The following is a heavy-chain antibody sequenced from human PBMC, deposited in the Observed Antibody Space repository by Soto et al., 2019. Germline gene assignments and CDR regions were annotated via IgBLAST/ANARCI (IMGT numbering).Heavy chain of an antibody. J-gene: IGHJ4*02. CDR3: ATIVYGSGALGDY. D-gene: IGHD6-19*01. V-gene: IGHV1-69*01. Sequence: HVQLVQSGAEVKKPGSSVKVSCKASGGTFSSYAISWVRQAPGQGLEWMGGIVARFGTANYAPKFQGRVTITAEETKSTASMELTGLGSDDTAVYYCATIVYGSGALGDYWGQGTLITVSS. CDR2: IVARFGTA. CDR1: GGTFSSYA.